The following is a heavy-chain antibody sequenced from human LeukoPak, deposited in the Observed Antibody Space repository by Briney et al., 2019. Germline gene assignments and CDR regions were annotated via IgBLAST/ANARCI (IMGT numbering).Heavy chain of an antibody. CDR1: GFTFSSYS. CDR2: ISSSSSYI. CDR3: ARDSIETSQQWLGYYGMDV. Sequence: TGGSLRPSCAASGFTFSSYSMNWVRQAPGKGLEWVSSISSSSSYIYYADSVKGRFTISRDNAKNSLYLQMNSLRAEDTAVYCCARDSIETSQQWLGYYGMDVWGQGTTVTVSS. D-gene: IGHD6-19*01. V-gene: IGHV3-21*01. J-gene: IGHJ6*02.